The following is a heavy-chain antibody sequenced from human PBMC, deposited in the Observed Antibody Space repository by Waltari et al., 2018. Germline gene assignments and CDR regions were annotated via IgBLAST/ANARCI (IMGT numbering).Heavy chain of an antibody. Sequence: QVQLVQSGSELKKPGASVKVSCKASGYTFTSYAMNWVRQAPGQGLEWMGWINTNTGNPTYAQGFTGRFVFSLDTSVSTAYLQISSLKAEDTAVYYCARDQAWVQWLEGGGFDYWGQGTLVTVSS. CDR3: ARDQAWVQWLEGGGFDY. CDR2: INTNTGNP. D-gene: IGHD6-19*01. J-gene: IGHJ4*02. CDR1: GYTFTSYA. V-gene: IGHV7-4-1*02.